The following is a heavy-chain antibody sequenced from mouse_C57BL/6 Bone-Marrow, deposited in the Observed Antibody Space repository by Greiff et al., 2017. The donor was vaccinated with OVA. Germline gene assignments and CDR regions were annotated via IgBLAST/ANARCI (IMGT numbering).Heavy chain of an antibody. Sequence: VKLQQPGAELVKPGASVKMSCKASGYTFTSYWITWVKQRPGQGLEWIGDIYPGSGSTNYNEKFKSKATLTVDTSSSTAYMQLSSLTSEDSAVYYCARRPYYSNYGFAYWGQGTLVTVSA. V-gene: IGHV1-55*01. D-gene: IGHD2-5*01. CDR1: GYTFTSYW. CDR2: IYPGSGST. J-gene: IGHJ3*01. CDR3: ARRPYYSNYGFAY.